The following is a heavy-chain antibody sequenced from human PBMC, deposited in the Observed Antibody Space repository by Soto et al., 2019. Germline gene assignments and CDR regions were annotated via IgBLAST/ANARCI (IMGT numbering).Heavy chain of an antibody. CDR2: IVVGSGNT. D-gene: IGHD2-15*01. Sequence: ASVKVSCKASGFTFTSSAVQWVRQARGQRLEWIGWIVVGSGNTNYAQKFQERVTITRDMSTSTAYMELSSLRSEDTAVYYCAAVYCSGGSCHSLRLGYGMDVWGQGTTVTVSS. V-gene: IGHV1-58*01. J-gene: IGHJ6*02. CDR1: GFTFTSSA. CDR3: AAVYCSGGSCHSLRLGYGMDV.